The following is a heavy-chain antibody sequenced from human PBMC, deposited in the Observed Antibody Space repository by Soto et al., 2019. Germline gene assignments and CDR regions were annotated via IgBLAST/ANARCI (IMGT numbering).Heavy chain of an antibody. CDR3: ARGPDSYYDSSGYYQFSPFDP. Sequence: SVKVSCKASGYTFTSYYMHLVRQAPGQGLEWMGGIIPIFGTANYAQKFQGRVTITADESTSTAYMELSSLGSEDTAVYYCARGPDSYYDSSGYYQFSPFDPWGQGTLVTVSS. J-gene: IGHJ5*02. CDR2: IIPIFGTA. V-gene: IGHV1-69*13. CDR1: GYTFTSYY. D-gene: IGHD3-22*01.